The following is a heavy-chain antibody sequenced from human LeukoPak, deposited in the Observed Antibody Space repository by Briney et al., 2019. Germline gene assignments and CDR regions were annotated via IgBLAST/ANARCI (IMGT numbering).Heavy chain of an antibody. CDR3: ARDLWGLLTQQIFQH. D-gene: IGHD1-26*01. J-gene: IGHJ1*01. Sequence: GASVKVSCKASGYTFTGCYMHWVRQAPGQGLEWMGWINPNSGGTNYAQKFQGRVTMTRDTSISTAYMELSRLRSDDTAVYYCARDLWGLLTQQIFQHWGQGTRVTVSS. CDR2: INPNSGGT. CDR1: GYTFTGCY. V-gene: IGHV1-2*02.